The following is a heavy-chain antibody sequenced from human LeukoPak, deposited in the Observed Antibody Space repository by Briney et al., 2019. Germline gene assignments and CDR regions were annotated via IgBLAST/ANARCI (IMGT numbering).Heavy chain of an antibody. CDR1: GFTFNNYA. Sequence: GGSLRLSCAASGFTFNNYAMSWVRQAPGKGLEWVSAISGVGYSTYYADSVKGRFSISRDNSKNTVYLQMDSLRAEDTAVYYCAKQGTGHWGQGTLVTVSS. D-gene: IGHD2-8*02. CDR3: AKQGTGH. V-gene: IGHV3-23*01. J-gene: IGHJ4*02. CDR2: ISGVGYST.